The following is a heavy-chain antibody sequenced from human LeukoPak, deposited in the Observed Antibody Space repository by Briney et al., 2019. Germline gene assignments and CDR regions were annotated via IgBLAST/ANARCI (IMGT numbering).Heavy chain of an antibody. V-gene: IGHV4-39*01. Sequence: SETLSLTCTVSGGSISSSSYYWGWIRQPPGKGLEWIGSIYYSGSTYYNPSLKSRVTISVDTSKNQFSLKLSSVTAADTAVYYCARHLTMVRGVHFDYWGQGTLVTVSS. CDR2: IYYSGST. CDR1: GGSISSSSYY. CDR3: ARHLTMVRGVHFDY. J-gene: IGHJ4*02. D-gene: IGHD3-10*01.